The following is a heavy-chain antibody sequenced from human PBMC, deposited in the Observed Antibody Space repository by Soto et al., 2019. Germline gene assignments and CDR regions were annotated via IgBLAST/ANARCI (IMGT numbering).Heavy chain of an antibody. CDR1: GGSISSYY. V-gene: IGHV4-59*08. J-gene: IGHJ4*02. Sequence: SETLSLTCTVSGGSISSYYWSWIRQPPGKGLEWIGSIYYSGSTNYNPSLKSRVTISVDTSKNQFSLKLSSVTAADTAVYYCARHRIQLRYYFDYWGQGTLVTVSS. CDR2: IYYSGST. CDR3: ARHRIQLRYYFDY. D-gene: IGHD5-18*01.